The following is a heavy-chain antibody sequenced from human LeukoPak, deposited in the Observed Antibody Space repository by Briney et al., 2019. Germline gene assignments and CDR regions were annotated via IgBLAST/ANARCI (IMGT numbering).Heavy chain of an antibody. V-gene: IGHV3-23*01. J-gene: IGHJ5*02. CDR2: ISGSGGST. Sequence: GSLRLSCAASGFTFSSYAMSWVRQAPGKGLEWVSAISGSGGSTYYADSVKGRFTISRDNSKNTLYLQMNSLRAEDTAVYYCAKVRAVAGGPKGWFDPWGQGTLVTVSS. CDR3: AKVRAVAGGPKGWFDP. D-gene: IGHD6-19*01. CDR1: GFTFSSYA.